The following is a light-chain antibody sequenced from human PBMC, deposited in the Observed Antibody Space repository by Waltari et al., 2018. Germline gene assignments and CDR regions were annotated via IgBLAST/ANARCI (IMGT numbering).Light chain of an antibody. CDR3: SSYAGSNNLV. J-gene: IGLJ2*01. Sequence: QSALTQPPSASGSPGQSVTISCTGTSSDVGGYNYFSWYQQHPGKAPKLMIYEVSKRPSGVPDRFSGSKSGNTASLTVSGLQAEDEADYYCSSYAGSNNLVFGRGTKLTVL. V-gene: IGLV2-8*01. CDR1: SSDVGGYNY. CDR2: EVS.